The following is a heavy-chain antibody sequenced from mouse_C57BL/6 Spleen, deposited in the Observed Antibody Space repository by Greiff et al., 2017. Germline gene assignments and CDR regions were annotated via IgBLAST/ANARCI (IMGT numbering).Heavy chain of an antibody. CDR1: GFTFSSYA. CDR2: ISDGGSYT. V-gene: IGHV5-4*01. D-gene: IGHD2-5*01. J-gene: IGHJ3*01. CDR3: ATPYYSNLAWFAY. Sequence: EVQLVESGGGLVKPGGSLKLSCAASGFTFSSYAMSWVRQTPEKRLEWVATISDGGSYTYYPDNVKGRFTISRDNAKNNLYLQMSHLKSEDTAMYYCATPYYSNLAWFAYWGQGTLVTVSA.